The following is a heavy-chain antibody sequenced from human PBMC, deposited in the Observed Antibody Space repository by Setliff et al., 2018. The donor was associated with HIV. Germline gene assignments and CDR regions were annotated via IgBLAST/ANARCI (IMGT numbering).Heavy chain of an antibody. CDR1: GGPISSGSYY. CDR3: ARGNSRRLRVHYYYYYMDV. CDR2: IYTSGNT. D-gene: IGHD4-17*01. Sequence: TSETLSLTCTVSGGPISSGSYYWSWIRQPAGKGLEWIGHIYTSGNTNHNPSLKSRVTISVDTSENQFSLKLSSVTAADTAVYYCARGNSRRLRVHYYYYYMDVWGKGTTVTVSS. V-gene: IGHV4-61*09. J-gene: IGHJ6*03.